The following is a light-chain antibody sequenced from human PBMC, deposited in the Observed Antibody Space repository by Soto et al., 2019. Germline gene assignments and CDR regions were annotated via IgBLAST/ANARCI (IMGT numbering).Light chain of an antibody. CDR1: RGINVGTYR. CDR3: MIWHSSAVV. J-gene: IGLJ2*01. CDR2: YKSDSDK. Sequence: QLVLTQPSSLSASPGASASLTCTLRRGINVGTYRIYWYQQKPGSPPQYLLRYKSDSDKQQGSGVPSRFSGSKDASANAGILLISGLQSEDEADYYCMIWHSSAVVFGGGTKVTVL. V-gene: IGLV5-45*02.